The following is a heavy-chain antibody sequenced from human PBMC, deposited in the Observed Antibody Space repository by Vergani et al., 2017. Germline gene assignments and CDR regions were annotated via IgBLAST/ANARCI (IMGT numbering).Heavy chain of an antibody. CDR2: IWYDGSNK. CDR3: ARDPLGDYEAYYFDY. CDR1: GGTFSSYG. Sequence: QVQLVQSGAEVKKPGSSVKVSCKASGGTFSSYGMHWVRQAPGKGLEWVAVIWYDGSNKYYADSVKGRFTISRDNSKNTLYLQMNSLRAEDTAVYYCARDPLGDYEAYYFDYWGQGTLVTVSS. D-gene: IGHD4-17*01. J-gene: IGHJ4*02. V-gene: IGHV3-33*01.